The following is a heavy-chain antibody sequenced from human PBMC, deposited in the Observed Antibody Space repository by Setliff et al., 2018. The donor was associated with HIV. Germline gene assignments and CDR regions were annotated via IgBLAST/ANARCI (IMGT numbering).Heavy chain of an antibody. J-gene: IGHJ5*02. D-gene: IGHD1-26*01. CDR2: IYYSGGT. CDR1: GGSIRSSSYY. V-gene: IGHV4-39*01. CDR3: ARRLSEYSARWETFYNWFDP. Sequence: KPSETLSLTCTVSGGSIRSSSYYWGWLRQPPGKGLEWIGNIYYSGGTYYNPSLKSRVTISVDTSKNQFSLNLSSVTAADTGVYYCARRLSEYSARWETFYNWFDPWVPETLLVTVSS.